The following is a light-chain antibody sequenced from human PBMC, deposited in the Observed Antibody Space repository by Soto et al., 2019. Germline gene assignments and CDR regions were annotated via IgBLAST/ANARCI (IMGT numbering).Light chain of an antibody. CDR3: AAWDAGVSGPA. Sequence: QSVLTQPPSASGTPGQRVTISCSGSSSNIGSKYVYWYQQLPGTAHKLLMYRNNQRPSGVPDRFSGSKSGTSASLAISGLRSEDEADYYCAAWDAGVSGPAFGGGTKVPVL. CDR2: RNN. J-gene: IGLJ2*01. V-gene: IGLV1-47*01. CDR1: SSNIGSKY.